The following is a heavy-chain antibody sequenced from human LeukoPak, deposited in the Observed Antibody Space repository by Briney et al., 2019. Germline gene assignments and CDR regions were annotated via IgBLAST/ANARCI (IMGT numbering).Heavy chain of an antibody. CDR1: GGSISSYY. CDR2: IYYSGST. V-gene: IGHV4-59*08. CDR3: AKTEAYYYDSSGYYFDY. D-gene: IGHD3-22*01. Sequence: SETQSLTCTVSGGSISSYYWSWIRQPPGKGLEWIGYIYYSGSTNYNPSLKSRVTISVDTSKNQFSLKLSSVTAADTSVYYCAKTEAYYYDSSGYYFDYWGQGTLVTVSS. J-gene: IGHJ4*02.